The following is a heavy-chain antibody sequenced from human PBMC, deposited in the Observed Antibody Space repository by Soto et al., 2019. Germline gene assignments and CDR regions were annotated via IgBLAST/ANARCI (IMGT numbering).Heavy chain of an antibody. CDR2: IWYDGSNK. J-gene: IGHJ2*01. CDR3: ARDGNQGYFDL. V-gene: IGHV3-33*01. D-gene: IGHD1-26*01. Sequence: QVQLVESGGGVVQPGRSLRLSCAASGFTFSSYGMHWVRQAPGKGLEWVAVIWYDGSNKYYADSVKGRFTISRDNSKNTLYLQMNSLRAEDTAVYYCARDGNQGYFDLWGRGTLVTVSS. CDR1: GFTFSSYG.